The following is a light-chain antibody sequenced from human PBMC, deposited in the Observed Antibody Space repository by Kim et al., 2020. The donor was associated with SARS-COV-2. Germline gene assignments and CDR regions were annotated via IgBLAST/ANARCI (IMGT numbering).Light chain of an antibody. CDR2: DVS. V-gene: IGLV2-14*01. J-gene: IGLJ1*01. CDR1: SSDVGGYNY. CDR3: SSYTSSSTLV. Sequence: LTQPASVSGSPGQSITISCTGTSSDVGGYNYVSWYQQHPGKAPKLMIYDVSKRPSGVSNRFSGSKSGNTASLTISGLQAEDEADYYCSSYTSSSTLVFGTGTKVTVL.